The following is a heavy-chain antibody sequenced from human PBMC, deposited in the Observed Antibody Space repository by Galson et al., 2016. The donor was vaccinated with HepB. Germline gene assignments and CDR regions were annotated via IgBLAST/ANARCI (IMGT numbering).Heavy chain of an antibody. D-gene: IGHD3-16*01. CDR1: GYTFTSYA. Sequence: SVKVSCKASGYTFTSYAMNWVRQAPGQGLEWMGWINTNTGNPTYAQGFTGRFVFSLDTSVSTAYLQISSLKAEDTAVYYCASPIHLGGYYYYGMDVWGQGTTVTVSS. J-gene: IGHJ6*02. CDR2: INTNTGNP. V-gene: IGHV7-4-1*02. CDR3: ASPIHLGGYYYYGMDV.